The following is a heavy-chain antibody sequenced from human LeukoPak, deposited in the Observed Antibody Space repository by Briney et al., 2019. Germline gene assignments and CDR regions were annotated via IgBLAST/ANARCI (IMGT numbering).Heavy chain of an antibody. CDR2: IYDNGRT. CDR3: ARVGTAMAYRIFDY. D-gene: IGHD5-18*01. J-gene: IGHJ4*02. Sequence: SQTLSLTCAVSGGSISSGDYSWTWIRQPPGKGLEWVAYIYDNGRTFSNPSLKSRITMPIDTSKNQFSLNLSSVTAADTAVYYCARVGTAMAYRIFDYWGQGTLVTVSS. CDR1: GGSISSGDYS. V-gene: IGHV4-30-2*01.